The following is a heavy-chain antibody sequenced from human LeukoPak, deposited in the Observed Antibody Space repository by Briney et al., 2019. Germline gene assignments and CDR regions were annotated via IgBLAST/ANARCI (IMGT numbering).Heavy chain of an antibody. Sequence: SETLSLTCTVSGGSISGYFWSWIRQPAGKGLEWIGRIYTSGSTNYNPSLKSRVTMSVDTSKNQFSLKLSSVTAADTAVYYCARDYLEWGWVGPQVVPAARVQYFDYWGQGTLVTVSS. V-gene: IGHV4-4*07. CDR3: ARDYLEWGWVGPQVVPAARVQYFDY. CDR1: GGSISGYF. CDR2: IYTSGST. J-gene: IGHJ4*02. D-gene: IGHD2-2*01.